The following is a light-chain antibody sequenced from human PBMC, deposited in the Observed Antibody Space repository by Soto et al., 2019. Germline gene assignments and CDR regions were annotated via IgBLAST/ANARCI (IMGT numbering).Light chain of an antibody. V-gene: IGKV1-5*03. CDR1: QSISSW. CDR2: KAS. Sequence: DIQMTQSPSPLSASVGDRVTITCRASQSISSWLAWYQQKPGKAPKLLIYKASSLESGVPSRFSGSGSGTEFTLTISSLQPDDVATYYCQQYNSYSPTFGQGTKVDIK. J-gene: IGKJ1*01. CDR3: QQYNSYSPT.